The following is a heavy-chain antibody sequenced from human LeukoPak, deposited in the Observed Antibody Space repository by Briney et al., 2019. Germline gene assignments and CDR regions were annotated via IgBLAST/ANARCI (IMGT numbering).Heavy chain of an antibody. CDR1: GFTFSSYT. CDR2: ISSTGNTV. D-gene: IGHD4-23*01. J-gene: IGHJ3*02. Sequence: GGSLRLSCAASGFTFSSYTMNWVRQAPGKGLEWVSSISSTGNTVYYADSVKGRFTIFRDYAKNSLYLQINSLRDEDTAVYYCARGGYGANDDAFDIWGQGTMVTVSS. CDR3: ARGGYGANDDAFDI. V-gene: IGHV3-48*02.